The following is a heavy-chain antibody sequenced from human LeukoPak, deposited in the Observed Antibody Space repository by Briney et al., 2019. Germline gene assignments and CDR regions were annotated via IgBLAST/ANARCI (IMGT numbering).Heavy chain of an antibody. CDR3: AKERAGYTTPYYFDY. CDR2: ISGSGANT. CDR1: GFTFSTYA. Sequence: GGTLRLSCTASGFTFSTYAMSWFRQAPGKELEWVSTISGSGANTYYPATVRGRFTISRDNSTNTIYLHMYSLRAEDTAVYYCAKERAGYTTPYYFDYWGQGTLVTVSS. D-gene: IGHD3-16*02. V-gene: IGHV3-23*01. J-gene: IGHJ4*02.